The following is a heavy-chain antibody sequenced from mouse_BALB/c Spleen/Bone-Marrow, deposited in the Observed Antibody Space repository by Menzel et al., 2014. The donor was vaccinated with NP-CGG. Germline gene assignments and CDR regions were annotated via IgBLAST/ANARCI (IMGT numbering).Heavy chain of an antibody. D-gene: IGHD2-4*01. V-gene: IGHV2-2*02. Sequence: QVQLQQSGPGLVQPSQSLSITCAVSGFSLTFYGIHWVRQSPGKGLEWLGVIWSGGSTDYNAAFISRLSISKDNSKSQVFFKMNSLQANDTAIYYCARNVIKRGAMDYWGQGTSVTVSS. CDR1: GFSLTFYG. J-gene: IGHJ4*01. CDR3: ARNVIKRGAMDY. CDR2: IWSGGST.